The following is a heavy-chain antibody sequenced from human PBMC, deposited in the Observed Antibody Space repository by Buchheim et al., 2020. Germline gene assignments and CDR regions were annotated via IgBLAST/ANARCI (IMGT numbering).Heavy chain of an antibody. CDR3: AKTTVVTPGLDNWFDP. CDR2: INPNSGGT. CDR1: GYTFTGYY. J-gene: IGHJ5*02. Sequence: QVQLVQSGAEVKKPGASVKVSCKASGYTFTGYYMHLVRQAPGQGLEWMGRINPNSGGTNYAQKFQGRVTMTRDTSISTAYMELSRLRSDDTAVYDCAKTTVVTPGLDNWFDPWGQGTL. V-gene: IGHV1-2*06. D-gene: IGHD4-23*01.